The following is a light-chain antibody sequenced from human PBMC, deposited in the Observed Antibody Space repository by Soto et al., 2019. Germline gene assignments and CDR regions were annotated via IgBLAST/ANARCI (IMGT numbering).Light chain of an antibody. V-gene: IGKV3-20*01. J-gene: IGKJ2*01. Sequence: DIVLTQSPGTLSLSPGERATLSCRASQSVSDNYLAWYQQKPGQSPRLLIYGSSDRATGIPDRFSGSGSGTDFTLTISRVEPEDFAVYYCQQYGSSPPYIFGQGTKLEIK. CDR3: QQYGSSPPYI. CDR2: GSS. CDR1: QSVSDNY.